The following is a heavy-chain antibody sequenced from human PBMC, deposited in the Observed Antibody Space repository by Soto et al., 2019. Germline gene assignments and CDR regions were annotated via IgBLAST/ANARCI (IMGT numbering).Heavy chain of an antibody. V-gene: IGHV1-69*04. CDR3: AASYGWGYRAFDY. CDR1: GDTFSFYS. CDR2: INPMFSMS. J-gene: IGHJ4*02. Sequence: QVQLVESGAEVKRPGSSVKVSCKASGDTFSFYSINWVRQAPGLGLEWMGRINPMFSMSNYAPRFQVRVRMTADKYTSTAKMEVSRLRSEDTAMYYCAASYGWGYRAFDYWGQGALVTVSS. D-gene: IGHD3-10*01.